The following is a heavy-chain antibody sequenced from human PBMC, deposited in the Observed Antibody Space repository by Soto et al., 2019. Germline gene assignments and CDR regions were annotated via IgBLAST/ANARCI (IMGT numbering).Heavy chain of an antibody. J-gene: IGHJ5*02. V-gene: IGHV3-23*03. CDR2: IWGGGSNT. CDR1: GFTFSNYP. CDR3: ARAGGIVLVPAPFTWLDP. D-gene: IGHD2-2*01. Sequence: AGSLRLSCAASGFTFSNYPMSWARQAPGKGLEWVAIIWGGGSNTYYADSVEGRVTISRDNSKNTLYLQMNSLRAEDTAVYYCARAGGIVLVPAPFTWLDPWGQGTLVTVSS.